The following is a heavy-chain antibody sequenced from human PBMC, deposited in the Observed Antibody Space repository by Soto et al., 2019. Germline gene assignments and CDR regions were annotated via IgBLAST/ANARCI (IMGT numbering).Heavy chain of an antibody. CDR1: GYSFTSYW. D-gene: IGHD3-22*01. V-gene: IGHV5-10-1*01. J-gene: IGHJ4*02. CDR3: ARIDSSGLYFDY. CDR2: IDPSDSYT. Sequence: GESLKISCQGSGYSFTSYWISWVRQMPGKGLEWMGRIDPSDSYTNYSPSFQGHVTISADKSISTAYLQWSSLKASDTAMYYCARIDSSGLYFDYWGQGTLVTVSS.